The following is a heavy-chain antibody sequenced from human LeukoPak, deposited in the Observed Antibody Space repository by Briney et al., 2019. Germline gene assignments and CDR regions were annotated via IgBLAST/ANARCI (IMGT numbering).Heavy chain of an antibody. Sequence: ASVKVSCKASGYTFTGYYMHWVRQAPGQGLEWMGWINPNSGGTSYAQKFQGRVTMTRDTFISTAYMELSRLRSDDTAVYYCARESGTMIARGGLYWGQGTLVTVSS. CDR2: INPNSGGT. CDR1: GYTFTGYY. D-gene: IGHD3-22*01. J-gene: IGHJ4*02. CDR3: ARESGTMIARGGLY. V-gene: IGHV1-2*02.